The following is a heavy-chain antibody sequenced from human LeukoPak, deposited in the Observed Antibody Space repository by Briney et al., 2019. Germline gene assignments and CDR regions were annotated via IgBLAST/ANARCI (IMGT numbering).Heavy chain of an antibody. CDR3: ARTGGDILTGYFDY. D-gene: IGHD3-9*01. CDR1: GFAVSSNY. J-gene: IGHJ4*02. V-gene: IGHV3-53*01. CDR2: IYSGGST. Sequence: PGGSLRLSCAASGFAVSSNYMSWVRQAPGKGLEWVSVIYSGGSTYYADSVKGRFTISRDNSKNTLYLQMNSLRAEDTAVYYCARTGGDILTGYFDYWGQGTLVTVSS.